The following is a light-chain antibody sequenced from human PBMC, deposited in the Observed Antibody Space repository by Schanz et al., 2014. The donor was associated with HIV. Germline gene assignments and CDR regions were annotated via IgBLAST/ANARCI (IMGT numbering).Light chain of an antibody. CDR1: SSDVGGYNY. J-gene: IGLJ3*02. V-gene: IGLV2-8*01. CDR3: TSYAGNNKGV. CDR2: EVN. Sequence: QSVLTQPPSASGSLGQSVTISCTGTSSDVGGYNYVSWYQQHPNKAPKLVIYEVNQRPSGVPDRFSGSKSGNTASLTVSGLRAEDEADYYCTSYAGNNKGVFGGGTKLTVL.